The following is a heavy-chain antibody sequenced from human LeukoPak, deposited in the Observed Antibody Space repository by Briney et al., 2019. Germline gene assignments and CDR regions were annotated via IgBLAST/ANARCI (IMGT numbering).Heavy chain of an antibody. V-gene: IGHV4-4*07. CDR3: ARDSLHFWTPVGFDP. D-gene: IGHD3-3*02. CDR1: GGSISSYY. J-gene: IGHJ5*02. CDR2: IYTSGST. Sequence: SETLSLTCTVSGGSISSYYWSWIRQPAGKGLEWIGRIYTSGSTNYNPSLKSRVTMSVDTSKNQFSLKLSSVTAADTAVYYCARDSLHFWTPVGFDPWGQGTLVTVSS.